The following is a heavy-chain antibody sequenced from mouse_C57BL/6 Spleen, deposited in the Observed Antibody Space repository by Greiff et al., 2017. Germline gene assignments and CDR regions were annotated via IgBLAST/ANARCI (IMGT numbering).Heavy chain of an antibody. J-gene: IGHJ3*01. Sequence: QVQLQQPGAELVKPGASVKLSCKASGYTFTSYWMHWVKQRPGRGLEWIGRIDPNSGGTKYNEKFKSKATLTVDKPSSTAYMQLSSLTSEDSAVYYCARSEESDYYGSSQFAYWGQGTLVTVSA. V-gene: IGHV1-72*01. CDR2: IDPNSGGT. CDR1: GYTFTSYW. D-gene: IGHD1-1*01. CDR3: ARSEESDYYGSSQFAY.